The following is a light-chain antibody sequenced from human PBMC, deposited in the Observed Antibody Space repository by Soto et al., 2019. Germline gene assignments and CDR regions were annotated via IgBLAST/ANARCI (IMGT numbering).Light chain of an antibody. V-gene: IGLV1-40*01. J-gene: IGLJ1*01. CDR3: QSYDSSLSVLHV. CDR1: SSNIGAGYE. CDR2: GNT. Sequence: QSVLTQPPSVSVAPGQRVTISCTRSSSNIGAGYEVHWFQQLPGTAPKLLIYGNTNRPSGVPDRFSGSRSDTSASLAITGLQPEDEADYYCQSYDSSLSVLHVFGTGTKVTV.